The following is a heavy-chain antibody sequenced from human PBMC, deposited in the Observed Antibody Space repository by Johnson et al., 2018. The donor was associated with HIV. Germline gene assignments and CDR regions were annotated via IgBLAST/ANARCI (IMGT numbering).Heavy chain of an antibody. CDR2: ISYDGSNK. J-gene: IGHJ3*01. CDR3: SKLAPWASGYYYERAFDF. Sequence: QLVESGGGVVQPGRSLRLSCAASGFTFNSYGMHWVRQAPGKGLEWVAFISYDGSNKYYADSVKGRFTISRDNAKNTLYLQMNSLKPEDTAVYYCSKLAPWASGYYYERAFDFWGQGTIVTVSS. CDR1: GFTFNSYG. V-gene: IGHV3-30*18. D-gene: IGHD3-22*01.